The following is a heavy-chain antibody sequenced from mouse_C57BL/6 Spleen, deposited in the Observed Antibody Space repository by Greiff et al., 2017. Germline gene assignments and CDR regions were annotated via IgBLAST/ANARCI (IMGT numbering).Heavy chain of an antibody. CDR1: GFTFSDYY. V-gene: IGHV5-16*01. D-gene: IGHD1-1*01. CDR2: INYDGSST. CDR3: ARETPYYYGSSPYYFDY. Sequence: EVQVVESEGGLVQPGSSMKLSCTASGFTFSDYYMAWVRPVPEKDLEWVANINYDGSSTYYLDSLKSRFIISRDNAKNILYLQMSSLKSEDTATYYFARETPYYYGSSPYYFDYWGQGTTLTVSS. J-gene: IGHJ2*01.